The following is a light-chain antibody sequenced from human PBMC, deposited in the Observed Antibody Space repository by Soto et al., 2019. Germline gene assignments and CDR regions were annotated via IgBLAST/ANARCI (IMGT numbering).Light chain of an antibody. V-gene: IGKV1-9*01. Sequence: DIQLTQSPSFLSASIGDRVTITCRASQGITSYLAWYQQKAGKAPKLLIYAASTLESGVPGRFSGSGTGTEFTLTISSLQPEDFATYYCQQLHTFPRTFGQGTKLEIK. J-gene: IGKJ2*01. CDR2: AAS. CDR1: QGITSY. CDR3: QQLHTFPRT.